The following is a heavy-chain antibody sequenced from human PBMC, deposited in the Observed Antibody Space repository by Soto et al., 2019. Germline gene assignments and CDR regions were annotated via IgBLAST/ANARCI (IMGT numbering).Heavy chain of an antibody. J-gene: IGHJ6*02. CDR1: GFNFRDYA. CDR3: TKYTYTSRYSYFGMDV. Sequence: PGGSLRLSCTFCGFNFRDYAISWSRQAPWKGLEWVGVIRSKAYGETADYAASVKGRFTIYRDDSKSTAYLQMSSLQTEDTGVYYCTKYTYTSRYSYFGMDVWGHRTTVTVCS. V-gene: IGHV3-49*03. CDR2: IRSKAYGETA. D-gene: IGHD2-15*01.